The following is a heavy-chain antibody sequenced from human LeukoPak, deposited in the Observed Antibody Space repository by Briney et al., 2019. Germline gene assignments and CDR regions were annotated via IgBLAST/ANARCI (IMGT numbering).Heavy chain of an antibody. CDR3: ARLHSSGWPLECMDA. CDR1: GYTFTSYA. V-gene: IGHV1-18*01. D-gene: IGHD6-19*01. Sequence: ASVKVSCKASGYTFTSYAISWVRQAPGQGLEYMGWISAYNGATNYAQKFQGRVTLTTDSSTRTAYMELRSLTSDDTAVYYCARLHSSGWPLECMDAWGQGTTVTVSS. CDR2: ISAYNGAT. J-gene: IGHJ6*02.